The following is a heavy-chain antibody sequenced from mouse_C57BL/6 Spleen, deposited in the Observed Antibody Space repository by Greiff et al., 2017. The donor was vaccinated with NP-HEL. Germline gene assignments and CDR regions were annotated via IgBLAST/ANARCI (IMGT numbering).Heavy chain of an antibody. D-gene: IGHD2-1*01. Sequence: EVKLVESEGGLVQPGSSMKLSCTASGFTFSDYYMAWVRQVPEKGLEWVANINYDGSSIYYLDSLKSRFIISRDNAKNILYLQMSSLKSEDTATYYCARGGIYYGNYAAMDYWGQGTSVTVSS. CDR2: INYDGSSI. CDR3: ARGGIYYGNYAAMDY. V-gene: IGHV5-16*01. CDR1: GFTFSDYY. J-gene: IGHJ4*01.